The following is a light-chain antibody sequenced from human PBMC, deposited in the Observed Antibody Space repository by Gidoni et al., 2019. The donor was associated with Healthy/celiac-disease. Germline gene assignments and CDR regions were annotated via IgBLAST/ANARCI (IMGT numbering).Light chain of an antibody. CDR3: QQYDNLLGYT. V-gene: IGKV1-33*01. CDR2: DAS. J-gene: IGKJ2*01. Sequence: DIQMTQSPSSLSASVGDRVTITPQASQDISNYLNWYQQKPGKAPKLLIYDASNLETGVPSRFSGSGSGTDFTFTISSLQPEDIATYYCQQYDNLLGYTFXQXTKLEIK. CDR1: QDISNY.